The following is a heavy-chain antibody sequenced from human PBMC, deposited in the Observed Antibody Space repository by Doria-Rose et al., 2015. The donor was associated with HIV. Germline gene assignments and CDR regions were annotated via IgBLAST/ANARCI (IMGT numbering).Heavy chain of an antibody. J-gene: IGHJ4*02. Sequence: VTLKESGPVLVKPTETLTLTCTVSGVSLSSPGMGVSWIRQPPGKALEWLAHIFSDDERYYTTSLKSRLTISRGTSKSQVVLTMTDMDPVDTATYYCARIKSSRWYHKYYFDFWGQGTLVIVSA. D-gene: IGHD6-13*01. CDR3: ARIKSSRWYHKYYFDF. CDR1: GVSLSSPGMG. CDR2: IFSDDER. V-gene: IGHV2-26*01.